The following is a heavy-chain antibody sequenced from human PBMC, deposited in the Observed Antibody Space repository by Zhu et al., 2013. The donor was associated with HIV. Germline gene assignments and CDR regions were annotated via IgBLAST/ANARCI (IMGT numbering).Heavy chain of an antibody. Sequence: QVQLVQSGAEVKKPGASVKVSCKASGYTFTGYYMHWVRQAPGQGLEWMGWINPNSGGTNYAQKFQGWVTMTRDTSISTAYMELSRLRSDDTAVYYCAREGTSGWYEGVNYYYGMDVWGQGTTVTVPS. V-gene: IGHV1-2*04. D-gene: IGHD6-19*01. CDR3: AREGTSGWYEGVNYYYGMDV. J-gene: IGHJ6*02. CDR2: INPNSGGT. CDR1: GYTFTGYY.